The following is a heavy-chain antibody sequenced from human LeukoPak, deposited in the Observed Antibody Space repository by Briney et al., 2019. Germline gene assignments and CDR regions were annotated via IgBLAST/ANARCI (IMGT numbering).Heavy chain of an antibody. CDR1: GFTFNSYG. Sequence: GGSLRLSCATSGFTFNSYGFHWVRQAPGKGLEWVAIIWYDGSHKSYADSVKGRFTISRDNSKNTVHLQMNTLRAEDTAVYYCARGTGTTDYWGQGTLVTVSS. J-gene: IGHJ4*02. D-gene: IGHD1-7*01. V-gene: IGHV3-33*01. CDR2: IWYDGSHK. CDR3: ARGTGTTDY.